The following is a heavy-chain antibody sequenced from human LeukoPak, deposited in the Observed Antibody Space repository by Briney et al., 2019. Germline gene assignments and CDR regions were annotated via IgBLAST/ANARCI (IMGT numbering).Heavy chain of an antibody. V-gene: IGHV3-23*01. CDR3: AKGSSGYFFDL. CDR1: GFTFSSYA. Sequence: GGSLRLSCAASGFTFSSYAMSWVRQAPGKGLEWVSTISGSGGGTYYADFVKGRFSVSRDNSKNTLFLQMNSLRAEDTALYYCAKGSSGYFFDLWGQGTLVTVSS. D-gene: IGHD3-22*01. J-gene: IGHJ4*02. CDR2: ISGSGGGT.